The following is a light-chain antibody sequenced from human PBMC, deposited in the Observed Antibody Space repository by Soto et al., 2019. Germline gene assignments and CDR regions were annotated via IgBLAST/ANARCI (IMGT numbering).Light chain of an antibody. CDR3: QQFSSYPLT. Sequence: EFVLTQSPGTLSLSPGERATLSCRASQTVRNNYLAWYQQKPGQAPRLLIYDASSRATGIPDRFSGGGSGTDFTLTISRLEPEDFAVYYCQQFSSYPLTFGGGRRLEIK. J-gene: IGKJ5*01. CDR1: QTVRNNY. CDR2: DAS. V-gene: IGKV3-20*01.